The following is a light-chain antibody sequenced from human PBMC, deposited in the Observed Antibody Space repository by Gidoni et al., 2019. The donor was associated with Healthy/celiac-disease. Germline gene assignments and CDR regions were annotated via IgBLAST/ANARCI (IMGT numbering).Light chain of an antibody. CDR1: QSVSSY. J-gene: IGKJ1*01. V-gene: IGKV3-11*01. CDR3: QQRRT. Sequence: EIVLTQSPATLSLSPGERATLSCSASQSVSSYLAWYQQKPGQATRLLIYEASNRATGIPARFSGSGSGTDFTLTISSLEPEDFAVYYCQQRRTFGQGTKVEIK. CDR2: EAS.